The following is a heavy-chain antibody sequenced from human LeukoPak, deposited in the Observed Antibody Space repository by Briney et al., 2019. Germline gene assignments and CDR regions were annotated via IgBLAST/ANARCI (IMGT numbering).Heavy chain of an antibody. CDR1: GYTFTNYG. D-gene: IGHD3-22*01. Sequence: ASVKVSCKASGYTFTNYGINWVRQAPGQGLEWMGGIIPIFGTANYAQKFQGRVTITADESTSTAYMELSSLRSEDTAVYYCAGLDYDSSGYYRDYWGQGTLVTVSS. CDR2: IIPIFGTA. J-gene: IGHJ4*02. CDR3: AGLDYDSSGYYRDY. V-gene: IGHV1-69*13.